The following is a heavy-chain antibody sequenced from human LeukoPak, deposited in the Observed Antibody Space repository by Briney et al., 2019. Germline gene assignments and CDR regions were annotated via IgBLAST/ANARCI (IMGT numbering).Heavy chain of an antibody. CDR1: GGSISSSIYY. Sequence: SETLSLTCTVPGGSISSSIYYWGWIRQPPGKGLEWIGSIDYSGGTYFSPSLRSRVTLSVDTSKNQFSLNLISVTAADTAVYYCARGPSITIFGVVMYTWFDPWGQGTPVSVSS. V-gene: IGHV4-39*07. CDR3: ARGPSITIFGVVMYTWFDP. D-gene: IGHD3-3*01. J-gene: IGHJ5*02. CDR2: IDYSGGT.